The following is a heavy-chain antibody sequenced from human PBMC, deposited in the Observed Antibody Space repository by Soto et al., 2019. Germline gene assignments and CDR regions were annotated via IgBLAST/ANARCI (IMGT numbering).Heavy chain of an antibody. D-gene: IGHD1-1*01. CDR1: GFTFSAYG. CDR2: ILYDGSNE. J-gene: IGHJ6*02. V-gene: IGHV3-30*18. Sequence: QVQLVESGGGVVQPGRSLRLSCAASGFTFSAYGMHWVRQAPGKGLEWVAIILYDGSNEYYADSVKGRFTISRDNSKNTLYLQMNALRAEDTAVYYCAKDRGDMYNYYGMDVWGQGTTVTVSS. CDR3: AKDRGDMYNYYGMDV.